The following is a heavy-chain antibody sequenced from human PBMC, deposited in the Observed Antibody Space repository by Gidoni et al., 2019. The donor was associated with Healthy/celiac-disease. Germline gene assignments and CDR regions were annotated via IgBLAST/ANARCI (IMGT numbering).Heavy chain of an antibody. CDR1: GFPFSSYA. CDR2: ISYDGSNK. Sequence: QVQLVASGGGVVQPGRSLRLSCSASGFPFSSYAMHCVRQAPGQGLEWVAVISYDGSNKYYADSVKGRFTISRDNSKNTLYLQMNSLRAEDTAVYYCARDPLTGYWRVYYYYYGMDVWGQGTTVTVSS. J-gene: IGHJ6*02. CDR3: ARDPLTGYWRVYYYYYGMDV. D-gene: IGHD3-9*01. V-gene: IGHV3-30*04.